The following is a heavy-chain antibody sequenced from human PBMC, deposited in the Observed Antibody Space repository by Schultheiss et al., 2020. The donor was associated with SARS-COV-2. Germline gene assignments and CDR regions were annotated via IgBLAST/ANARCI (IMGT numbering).Heavy chain of an antibody. J-gene: IGHJ3*02. D-gene: IGHD6-13*01. CDR3: ASGIGDARIAAAGNSDAFDI. Sequence: SETLSLTCTVSGGSISSSSYYWSWIRQHPGKGLEWIGYIYYSGSTNYNPSLKSRVTISVDTSKNQFSLKLSSVTAADTAVYYCASGIGDARIAAAGNSDAFDIWGQGTMVTVSS. CDR1: GGSISSSSYY. CDR2: IYYSGST. V-gene: IGHV4-61*05.